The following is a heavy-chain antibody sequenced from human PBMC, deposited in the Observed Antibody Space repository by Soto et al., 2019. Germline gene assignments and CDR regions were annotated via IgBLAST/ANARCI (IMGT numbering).Heavy chain of an antibody. CDR1: GYTFTGYY. Sequence: ASVKVSCKASGYTFTGYYMHWGRQAPGQGLEWMGWINPNSGGTNYAQKFQGWVTMTRDTSISTAYMELSRLRSDDTAVYYCARGGVAGTSNYYGMDVWGQGTTVTVSS. CDR2: INPNSGGT. D-gene: IGHD6-19*01. V-gene: IGHV1-2*04. J-gene: IGHJ6*02. CDR3: ARGGVAGTSNYYGMDV.